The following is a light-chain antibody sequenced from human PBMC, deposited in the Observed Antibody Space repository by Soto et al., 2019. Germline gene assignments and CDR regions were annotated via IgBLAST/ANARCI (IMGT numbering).Light chain of an antibody. CDR1: QSVSSSY. CDR3: QQYGSSPGT. Sequence: EIVSRHSPGTVALSPGERATLSFRASQSVSSSYLAWYQQKPGQAPRLLIYGASSRATGIPDRFSGSGSGTDFTLTISRLEPEDFAVYYCQQYGSSPGTFGQGTKVDIK. CDR2: GAS. J-gene: IGKJ1*01. V-gene: IGKV3-20*01.